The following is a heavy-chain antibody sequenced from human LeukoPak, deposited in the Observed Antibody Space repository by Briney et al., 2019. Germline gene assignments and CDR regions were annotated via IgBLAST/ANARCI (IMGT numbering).Heavy chain of an antibody. D-gene: IGHD5-18*01. CDR3: ARAGPYSYGYEDAFDI. J-gene: IGHJ3*02. CDR2: INWNGGST. CDR1: GFTFDDYG. V-gene: IGHV3-20*04. Sequence: GGSLRLSCAASGFTFDDYGMSWVRQAPGKGLEWVSGINWNGGSTGYADSVKGRFTISRDNAKNSLYLQMNSLRAEDTALYYCARAGPYSYGYEDAFDIWGQGTMVTVSS.